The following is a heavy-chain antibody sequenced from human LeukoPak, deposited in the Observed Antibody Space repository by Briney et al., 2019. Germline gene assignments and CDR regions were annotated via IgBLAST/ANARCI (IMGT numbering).Heavy chain of an antibody. J-gene: IGHJ4*02. Sequence: ASGKVSCKASGYTFTSYGISWVRQAPGQGLEWMGWISAYNGNTNYAQKLQGRVTMTTDTSTSTAYMELRSLRSDDTAVYYCARDREHCSSTSCYPLSDYWGQGTLVTVSS. V-gene: IGHV1-18*01. D-gene: IGHD2-2*01. CDR1: GYTFTSYG. CDR3: ARDREHCSSTSCYPLSDY. CDR2: ISAYNGNT.